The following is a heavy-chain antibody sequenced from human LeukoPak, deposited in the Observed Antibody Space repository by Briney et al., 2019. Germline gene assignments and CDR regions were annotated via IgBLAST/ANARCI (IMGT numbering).Heavy chain of an antibody. V-gene: IGHV1/OR15-3*02. J-gene: IGHJ4*02. Sequence: GGSLRLSCAVSGFPLRNIFLNWVRQAPGQRLEWLGWITVASGNTRYSENLQGRVTLTRDTSANTAYMELRNLKSEDTAVYYCVGGSLGFWGQGTLVTVSP. CDR1: GFPLRNIF. CDR2: ITVASGNT. CDR3: VGGSLGF.